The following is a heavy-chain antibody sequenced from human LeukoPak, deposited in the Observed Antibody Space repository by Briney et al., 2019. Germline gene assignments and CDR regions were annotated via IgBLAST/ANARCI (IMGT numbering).Heavy chain of an antibody. Sequence: SETLSLTCTVAGDSISTSSYYWGWIRQPPGKGLEWLGSIYYSGSTYYNPSLKSRVTISVDTSKNQFSLSLYSVTAADTAVFYCARSYYYDYRQIDYWGQGTLVTVSS. CDR3: ARSYYYDYRQIDY. V-gene: IGHV4-39*01. CDR2: IYYSGST. CDR1: GDSISTSSYY. D-gene: IGHD3-22*01. J-gene: IGHJ4*02.